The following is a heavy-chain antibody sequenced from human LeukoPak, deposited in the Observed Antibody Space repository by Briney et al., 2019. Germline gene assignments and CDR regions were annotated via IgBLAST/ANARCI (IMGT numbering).Heavy chain of an antibody. CDR2: INTVASYI. V-gene: IGHV3-21*06. CDR3: ARLRRNSDKSGFYYYYDY. CDR1: GLTFSSFS. D-gene: IGHD3-22*01. Sequence: WGSLRLSCAASGLTFSSFSFNWVRQGPGKGLEWVSSINTVASYIYYADSVKGRFTISRDNAKNSLYLQMNSLRAEDTGVYYCARLRRNSDKSGFYYYYDYWGQGTLVTVSS. J-gene: IGHJ4*02.